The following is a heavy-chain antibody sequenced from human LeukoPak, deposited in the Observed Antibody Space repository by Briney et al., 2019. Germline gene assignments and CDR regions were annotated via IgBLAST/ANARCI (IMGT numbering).Heavy chain of an antibody. J-gene: IGHJ5*02. D-gene: IGHD1-14*01. CDR1: GYPFTTYE. V-gene: IGHV1-8*01. CDR3: ARGPRNDP. CDR2: VHPNTGNT. Sequence: ASVKVSCKTSGYPFTTYEINWVRQAAGQGLEWMGWVHPNTGNTAYAQRFQGRVTMTRDTSISTAFMELSSLTSNDTAVYFCARGPRNDPWGQGTLVTVSS.